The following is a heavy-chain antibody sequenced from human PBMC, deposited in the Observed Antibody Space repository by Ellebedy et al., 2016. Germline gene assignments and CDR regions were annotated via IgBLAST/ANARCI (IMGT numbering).Heavy chain of an antibody. J-gene: IGHJ6*02. CDR2: FNHSGST. CDR1: GGSFSGYY. V-gene: IGHV4-34*01. Sequence: SETLSLXCAVYGGSFSGYYWSWIRQPPGKGLEWIGEFNHSGSTNYNPSLKSRVTISVDTSKNQFSLKLSSVTAADTAVYYCARGKVVTAIRYYYYGMDVWGQGTTVTVSS. D-gene: IGHD2-21*02. CDR3: ARGKVVTAIRYYYYGMDV.